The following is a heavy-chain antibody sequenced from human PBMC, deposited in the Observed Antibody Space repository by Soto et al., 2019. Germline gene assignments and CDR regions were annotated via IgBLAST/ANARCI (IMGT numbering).Heavy chain of an antibody. CDR2: MNPNSGNT. V-gene: IGHV1-8*01. CDR1: GYTFTSYD. Sequence: ASVKVSCKASGYTFTSYDINWVRQATGQGLEWMGWMNPNSGNTGYAQKFQGRVTMTRNTSISTAYMELSSLRSEDTAVYYCARVRCYDFWSGYGQFDYCGQGTLVPVSS. J-gene: IGHJ4*02. CDR3: ARVRCYDFWSGYGQFDY. D-gene: IGHD3-3*01.